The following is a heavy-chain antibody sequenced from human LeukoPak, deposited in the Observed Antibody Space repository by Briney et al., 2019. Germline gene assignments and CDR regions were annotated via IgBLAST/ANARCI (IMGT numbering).Heavy chain of an antibody. Sequence: GGSLRLSCAASRFTFSDYRMHWVRQAPGKGLVWVSRINSDGSTTIYADSVKGRFTISRDNAKNTVYLQMNSLRAEDTAVYYCARDNYYKVDVWGKGTTVTVSS. V-gene: IGHV3-74*01. CDR2: INSDGSTT. CDR3: ARDNYYKVDV. CDR1: RFTFSDYR. J-gene: IGHJ6*03.